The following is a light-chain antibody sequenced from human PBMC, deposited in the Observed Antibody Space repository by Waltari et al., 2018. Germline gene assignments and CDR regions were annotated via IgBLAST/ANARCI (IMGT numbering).Light chain of an antibody. CDR1: SSDVGAYNH. V-gene: IGLV2-14*01. J-gene: IGLJ2*01. CDR3: SSFTTSSTVV. Sequence: QSALTQPASVSGSPGQSIAISCTGTSSDVGAYNHVSWYHQQPGKAPKFVVYDVTQRASGVSDRVAGSKSGNTASLTISGLQAEDEADYYCSSFTTSSTVVFGGGTKLTVL. CDR2: DVT.